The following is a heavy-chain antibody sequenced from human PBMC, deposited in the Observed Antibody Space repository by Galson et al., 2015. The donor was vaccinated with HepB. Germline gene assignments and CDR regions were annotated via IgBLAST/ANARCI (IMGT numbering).Heavy chain of an antibody. J-gene: IGHJ4*02. CDR1: GGSISSHY. CDR2: IYYSGST. CDR3: ARVIGGYSYVGH. D-gene: IGHD5-18*01. V-gene: IGHV4-59*11. Sequence: SETLSLTCTVSGGSISSHYWTWIRQPPGKGLEWIGYIYYSGSTNYNPSLKSRVTISIDTSKTQFSLRLSSVTAADTAVYYCARVIGGYSYVGHWGQGTLVTVSS.